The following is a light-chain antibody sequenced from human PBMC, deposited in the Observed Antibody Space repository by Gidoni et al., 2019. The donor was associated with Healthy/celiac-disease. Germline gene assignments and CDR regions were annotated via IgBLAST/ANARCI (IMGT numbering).Light chain of an antibody. CDR3: QSADSSGTRV. CDR1: ALPKQY. CDR2: KDS. J-gene: IGLJ2*01. V-gene: IGLV3-25*03. Sequence: SYELTQPPSVSVSPGQTARITCSEDALPKQYAYWYQQKPGQAPVLVIYKDSERPSGIPERFSGSSSGTTVTLTISGVQAEDEADYYCQSADSSGTRVFGGGTKLTVV.